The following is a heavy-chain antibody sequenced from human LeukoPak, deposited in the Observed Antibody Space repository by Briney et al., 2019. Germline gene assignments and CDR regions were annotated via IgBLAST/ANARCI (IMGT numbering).Heavy chain of an antibody. J-gene: IGHJ3*02. CDR2: IYPGNSDT. CDR3: ARRPRLRVVGATVAFDI. V-gene: IGHV5-51*01. D-gene: IGHD1-26*01. CDR1: GYIFTTYW. Sequence: GESLKISCSGSGYIFTTYWIGWVRQMPGKGLEWMGLIYPGNSDTRYSPAFQGQVPISADKSISTAYLQWSSLKATDTAIYYCARRPRLRVVGATVAFDIWGQGTKVTVSS.